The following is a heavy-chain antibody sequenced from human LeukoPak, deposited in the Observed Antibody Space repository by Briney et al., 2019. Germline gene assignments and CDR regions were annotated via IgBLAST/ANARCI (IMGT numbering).Heavy chain of an antibody. Sequence: GGSLRLSCAASGFTFSSYAMSWVRQAPGKGLEWVSGISGSGGSTYYADSVKGRFTISRDNSKNMLYLQMNSLRAEDTAAYYCAKALYDSSGYYSFDYRGQGTLVTVSS. CDR3: AKALYDSSGYYSFDY. CDR1: GFTFSSYA. CDR2: ISGSGGST. D-gene: IGHD3-22*01. V-gene: IGHV3-23*01. J-gene: IGHJ4*02.